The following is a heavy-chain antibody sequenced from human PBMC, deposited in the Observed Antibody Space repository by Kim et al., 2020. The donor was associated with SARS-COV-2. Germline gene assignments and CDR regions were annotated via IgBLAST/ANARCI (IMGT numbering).Heavy chain of an antibody. V-gene: IGHV3-21*01. CDR3: ARIAQSYGMDV. CDR1: GFTFNYYR. D-gene: IGHD6-13*01. Sequence: GGSLRLSCAASGFTFNYYRMIWVRQAPGKGLEWVSFISSSSNYIYYADSVKGRFTISRDNARSSLYLQMNSLRAEDTAVYFCARIAQSYGMDVWGQRTTVTVSS. J-gene: IGHJ6*02. CDR2: ISSSSNYI.